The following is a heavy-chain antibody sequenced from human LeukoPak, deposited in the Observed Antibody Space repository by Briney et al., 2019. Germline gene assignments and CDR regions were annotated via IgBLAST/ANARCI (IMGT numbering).Heavy chain of an antibody. CDR2: ISRSAENT. J-gene: IGHJ4*02. CDR3: AKDRGDSGGYPLFDH. CDR1: GFTFSNYV. V-gene: IGHV3-23*01. D-gene: IGHD3-22*01. Sequence: PGGSLRLSCVASGFTFSNYVMSWVRQAPGKGLEWVSLISRSAENTYYADSVKGRFTISRDDFENTLYLQMSSLRAEATAVYYCAKDRGDSGGYPLFDHWGQGTVVTVSS.